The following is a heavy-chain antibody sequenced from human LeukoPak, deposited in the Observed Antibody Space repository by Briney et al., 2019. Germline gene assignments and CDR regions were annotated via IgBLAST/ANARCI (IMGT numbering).Heavy chain of an antibody. J-gene: IGHJ4*02. CDR3: AKDSGYCSGGSCYSGPLDY. Sequence: GGSLRLSCAASGFTFSSYSMNWVRQAPGKGLEWVSYISSSSSTIYYADSVKGRFTISRDNSKNTLYLQMNSLRAEDTAVYYCAKDSGYCSGGSCYSGPLDYWGQGTLVTVSS. CDR2: ISSSSSTI. D-gene: IGHD2-15*01. V-gene: IGHV3-48*01. CDR1: GFTFSSYS.